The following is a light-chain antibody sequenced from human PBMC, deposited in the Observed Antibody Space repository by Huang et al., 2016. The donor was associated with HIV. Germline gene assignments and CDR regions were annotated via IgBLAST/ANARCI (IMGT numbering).Light chain of an antibody. CDR3: QQYGSSPLT. Sequence: EIVLTQSPGTLSLSPGERATLSCRASQSVRSSSLAWYQQKPGQSPSLIIFGASNRATAIPDRFSGSGSATDFTLTISRLEPEDFAVYYCQQYGSSPLTFGGGTKVEIK. V-gene: IGKV3-20*01. CDR1: QSVRSSS. CDR2: GAS. J-gene: IGKJ4*01.